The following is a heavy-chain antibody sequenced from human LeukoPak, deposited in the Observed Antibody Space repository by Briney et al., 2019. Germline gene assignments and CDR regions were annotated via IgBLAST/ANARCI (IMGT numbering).Heavy chain of an antibody. Sequence: GGSLRLSCAASGFTFSNAWMSWVRQAPGKGLEWVGRIQSKTDGGTIEYTAPVKGRFSISRDDSKTTLFLQMNSLKTEDTGVYYCSTLMVRGIINIWGQGTLVTVSS. CDR3: STLMVRGIINI. CDR2: IQSKTDGGTI. J-gene: IGHJ4*02. CDR1: GFTFSNAW. D-gene: IGHD3-10*01. V-gene: IGHV3-15*01.